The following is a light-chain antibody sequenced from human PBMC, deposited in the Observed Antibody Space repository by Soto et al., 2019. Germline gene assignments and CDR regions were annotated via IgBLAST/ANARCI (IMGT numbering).Light chain of an antibody. Sequence: DIQMTQSPSTLSASVGDRVTITCRASQSISSWLAWYQQQPGKAPKLLIYVAASLESGVPSRFSGSGSGTEFTLTISSLQPDDFATYYCQQYNSYSRTFGQGTKLEIK. J-gene: IGKJ2*01. V-gene: IGKV1-5*01. CDR2: VAA. CDR3: QQYNSYSRT. CDR1: QSISSW.